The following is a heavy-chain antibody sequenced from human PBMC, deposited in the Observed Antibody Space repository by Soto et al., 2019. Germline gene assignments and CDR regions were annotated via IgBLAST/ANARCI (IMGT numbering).Heavy chain of an antibody. Sequence: QVQLVQSGAEVKKPGASVKVSCKASGYTFTSYAMHWVRQAPGQRLEWMGWINAGNGNTKYSQKFQGRVTITRDTSASTAYMELSSLRSEDTAVYYCARDSHYGEFYYGMDVWGQGTTVTVSS. J-gene: IGHJ6*02. V-gene: IGHV1-3*01. CDR1: GYTFTSYA. CDR3: ARDSHYGEFYYGMDV. CDR2: INAGNGNT. D-gene: IGHD3-10*01.